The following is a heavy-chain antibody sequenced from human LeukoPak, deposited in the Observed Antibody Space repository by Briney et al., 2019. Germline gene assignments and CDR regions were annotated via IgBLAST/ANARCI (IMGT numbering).Heavy chain of an antibody. V-gene: IGHV1-69*13. CDR1: GGTFSSYA. CDR3: ARGLGYCNGPSGRCLVYYYGMDV. D-gene: IGHD2-15*01. CDR2: IIPIFGTA. Sequence: ASVKVSCKASGGTFSSYAISWVRQAPGQGLKWMGGIIPIFGTANYAQKFQGRVTITADESTSTAYMELSSLRSEDTAVYYCARGLGYCNGPSGRCLVYYYGMDVWGKGTTVTVSS. J-gene: IGHJ6*04.